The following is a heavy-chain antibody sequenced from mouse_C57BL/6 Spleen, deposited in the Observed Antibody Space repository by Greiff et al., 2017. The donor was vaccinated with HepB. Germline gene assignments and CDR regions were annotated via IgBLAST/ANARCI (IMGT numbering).Heavy chain of an antibody. D-gene: IGHD1-1*01. Sequence: VQLQQSGPVLVKPGASVKMSCKASGYTFTDYYMNWVKQSHGKSLEWIGVINPYNGGTSYNQKFKGKATLTVDKSSSTAYMELNSLTSEDSAVYYCARSIYYYGSSLYYAMDYWGQGTSVTVSS. CDR3: ARSIYYYGSSLYYAMDY. V-gene: IGHV1-19*01. CDR2: INPYNGGT. CDR1: GYTFTDYY. J-gene: IGHJ4*01.